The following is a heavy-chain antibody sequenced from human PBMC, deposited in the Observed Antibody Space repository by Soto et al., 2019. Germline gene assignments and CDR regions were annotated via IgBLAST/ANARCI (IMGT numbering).Heavy chain of an antibody. CDR2: IERDDDDK. CDR1: GFSLTSPGMC. J-gene: IGHJ6*02. CDR3: ARSIRGPRRFNGMDV. Sequence: ESGPTLVNPTETLTLTCTFSGFSLTSPGMCVSWIRQSPGKALEWLALIERDDDDKYYSTSLKTRLTISKDTHKNQVVLTMANMEPADTATYYCARSIRGPRRFNGMDVWGQGTTVTVS. D-gene: IGHD1-20*01. V-gene: IGHV2-70*13.